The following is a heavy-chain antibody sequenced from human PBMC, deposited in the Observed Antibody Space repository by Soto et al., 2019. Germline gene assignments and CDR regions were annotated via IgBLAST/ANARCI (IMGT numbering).Heavy chain of an antibody. CDR2: VSYDGANT. Sequence: QGQLVESGGGVVQPGRSLRLSCADSGFTFSSYGMHWVRQAPGKGLEWVAVVSYDGANTYYIDSVKGRFTVSRDNSKNTVFLQMNSLRAEDTAVYYCAKAKSGVGPYQRQSFFDYWGQGALVTVSS. J-gene: IGHJ4*02. CDR1: GFTFSSYG. V-gene: IGHV3-30*18. D-gene: IGHD2-2*01. CDR3: AKAKSGVGPYQRQSFFDY.